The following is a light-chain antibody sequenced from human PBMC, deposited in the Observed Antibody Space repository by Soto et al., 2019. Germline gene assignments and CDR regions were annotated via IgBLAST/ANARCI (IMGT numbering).Light chain of an antibody. CDR1: QTISSW. Sequence: DIQMTQSPSTLSGSVGGRVTITCRTSQTISSWLAWYQQTPGKPPKILIYKASTLKSGVPSRFSGSGSGTEFTLPISRLQPDDFATYYCQHYNSYSEAFGQGTKVDI. CDR2: KAS. V-gene: IGKV1-5*03. CDR3: QHYNSYSEA. J-gene: IGKJ1*01.